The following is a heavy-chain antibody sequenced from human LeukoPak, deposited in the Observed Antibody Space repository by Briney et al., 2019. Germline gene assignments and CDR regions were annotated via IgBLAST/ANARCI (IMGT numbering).Heavy chain of an antibody. CDR3: ARGSNGNFDC. CDR1: GGSFSSAGFY. V-gene: IGHV4-31*03. J-gene: IGHJ4*02. Sequence: SETLSLSCFVSGGSFSSAGFYWGWVRQHPGKGLEWMGHIYYGGSPYYNPSLKSRVSMSIDTSKNDFSLRLSSVTAADTAIYYCARGSNGNFDCWGQGTLVTVSS. CDR2: IYYGGSP. D-gene: IGHD1-26*01.